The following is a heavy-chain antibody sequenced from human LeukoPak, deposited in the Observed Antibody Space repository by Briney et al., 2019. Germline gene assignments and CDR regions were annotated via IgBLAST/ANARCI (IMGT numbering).Heavy chain of an antibody. CDR2: IRSKAYGGTT. V-gene: IGHV3-49*03. CDR1: GFTFGDYA. D-gene: IGHD5-18*01. CDR3: TRASAMGDWYFDL. Sequence: GGSLRLSCTASGFTFGDYAMSWFRQAPGKGLEWVGFIRSKAYGGTTEYAASVKGRFTISRDDSKSIAYLQMNSLKTEDTAVYYCTRASAMGDWYFDLWGRGTLVTVSS. J-gene: IGHJ2*01.